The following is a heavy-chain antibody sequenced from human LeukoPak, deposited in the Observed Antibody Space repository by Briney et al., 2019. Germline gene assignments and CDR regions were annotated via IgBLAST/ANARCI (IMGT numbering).Heavy chain of an antibody. D-gene: IGHD2-2*01. CDR3: ARANIVVVPAAKGPHYYYYDMDV. CDR1: GGTFSSYA. CDR2: IIPIFGTA. J-gene: IGHJ6*04. V-gene: IGHV1-69*06. Sequence: ASVKVSCKASGGTFSSYAISWVRQAPGQGLEWMGGIIPIFGTANYAQKFQGRVTITADKSTSTAYMELSSLRSEDTAVYYCARANIVVVPAAKGPHYYYYDMDVWGEGTTVTVSS.